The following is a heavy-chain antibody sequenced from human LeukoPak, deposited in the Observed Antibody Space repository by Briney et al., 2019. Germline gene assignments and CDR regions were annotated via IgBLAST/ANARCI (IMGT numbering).Heavy chain of an antibody. Sequence: GGSLTLSCAASGFTINNAWMSWVRQAPGKGLEWVGRIKSKADGGTADYAAPVKGRFTFSRDDSKNTLYLQMNSLKTEDTAVISCSADGDRKSRPYYFDYRGQGTLVTVSS. CDR2: IKSKADGGTA. D-gene: IGHD5/OR15-5a*01. V-gene: IGHV3-15*01. J-gene: IGHJ4*02. CDR3: SADGDRKSRPYYFDY. CDR1: GFTINNAW.